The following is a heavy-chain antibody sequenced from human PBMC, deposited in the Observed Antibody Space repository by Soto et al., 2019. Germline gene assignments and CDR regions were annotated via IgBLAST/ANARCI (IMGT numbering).Heavy chain of an antibody. CDR1: GFTLSTYT. D-gene: IGHD1-26*01. Sequence: PVGSLRLSCAASGFTLSTYTMHWVRQAPGKGLQWVSSISPSGTYIDSLQGRFTISRDNARNSLYLQLNDLSAEDTALYYCARDREGATSHWFFDLWGRGTLVTVSS. CDR3: ARDREGATSHWFFDL. CDR2: ISPSGTY. J-gene: IGHJ2*01. V-gene: IGHV3-21*01.